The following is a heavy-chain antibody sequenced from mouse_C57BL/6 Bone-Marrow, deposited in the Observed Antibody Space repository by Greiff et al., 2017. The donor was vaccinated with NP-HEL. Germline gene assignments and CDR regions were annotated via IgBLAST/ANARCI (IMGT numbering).Heavy chain of an antibody. D-gene: IGHD2-4*01. J-gene: IGHJ3*01. CDR3: ARDGDDYDGFAY. V-gene: IGHV7-1*01. CDR2: SRNKANDYTT. Sequence: EVQLQQSGGGLVQSGRSLRLSCATSGFTFSDFYMEWVRQAPGKGLEWIAASRNKANDYTTEYSASVKGRFIVSRDTSQSILYLQMNALRAEDTAIYYCARDGDDYDGFAYWGQGTLVTVSA. CDR1: GFTFSDFY.